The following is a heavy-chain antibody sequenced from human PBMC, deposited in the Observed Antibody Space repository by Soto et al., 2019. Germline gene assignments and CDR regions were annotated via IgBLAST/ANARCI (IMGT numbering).Heavy chain of an antibody. V-gene: IGHV4-34*01. J-gene: IGHJ4*02. Sequence: SETLSLTCAVYGGSFSGYYWTWICQPPGTGLEWIGEINHSGSTNYNPSLKSRVTISVDTSKNQFSLKLTSVTAADPAVYYCARDKITGLFDYWGQGTLVTVS. CDR1: GGSFSGYY. D-gene: IGHD2-8*02. CDR2: INHSGST. CDR3: ARDKITGLFDY.